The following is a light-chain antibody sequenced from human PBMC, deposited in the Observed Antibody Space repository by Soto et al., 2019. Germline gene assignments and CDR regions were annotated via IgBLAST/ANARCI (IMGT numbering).Light chain of an antibody. V-gene: IGLV2-11*01. CDR1: SSDVGGYNY. CDR2: DVS. CDR3: CSYAGSYTFNYV. J-gene: IGLJ1*01. Sequence: QSVLTQPRSVSGSPVQSVTISCTGTSSDVGGYNYVSWYQQHPGKAPKLMIYDVSKRPSGVPDRFSGSKSGNTASLTISGLQAEGEADYYCCSYAGSYTFNYVFGTGTKVTVL.